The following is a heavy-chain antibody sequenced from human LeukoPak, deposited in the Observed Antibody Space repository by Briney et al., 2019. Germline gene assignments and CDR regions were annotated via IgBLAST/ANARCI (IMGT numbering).Heavy chain of an antibody. J-gene: IGHJ4*02. Sequence: SETLSLTCAVSGGSISSINWWSWVRQPPGKGLEWIGEIYHSGSTYYNPSLKRRVTISVDTSKNQFSLKLSSVTAADTAVYYCARRLHDSSGYSLDYWGQGTLVTVSS. CDR1: GGSISSINW. V-gene: IGHV4-4*02. D-gene: IGHD3-22*01. CDR3: ARRLHDSSGYSLDY. CDR2: IYHSGST.